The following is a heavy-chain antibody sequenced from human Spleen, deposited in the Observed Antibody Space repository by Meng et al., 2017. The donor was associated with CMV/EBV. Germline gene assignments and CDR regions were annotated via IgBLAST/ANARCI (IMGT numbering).Heavy chain of an antibody. V-gene: IGHV1-2*02. Sequence: ASVKVSCKASGGTFSSYDISWVRQAPGQGLEWMGWINPKSGGANYAQKFQGRVTMTRDTSSTTAHMELSRLRSDDTAVYYCARDQGYYDCRNGYHKYYNAMDVWGQGTTVTVSS. CDR1: GGTFSSYD. J-gene: IGHJ6*02. D-gene: IGHD3-3*01. CDR3: ARDQGYYDCRNGYHKYYNAMDV. CDR2: INPKSGGA.